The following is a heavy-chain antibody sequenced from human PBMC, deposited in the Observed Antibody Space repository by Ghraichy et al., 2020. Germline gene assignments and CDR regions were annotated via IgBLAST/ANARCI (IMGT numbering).Heavy chain of an antibody. CDR2: IYSGGNT. D-gene: IGHD3-22*01. J-gene: IGHJ4*02. CDR1: GFTVSSNY. Sequence: GGSLRLSCAASGFTVSSNYMSWVRQAPGKGLEWVSVIYSGGNTYYADSVRGRFTISRDNSKNTLYLQMNRLRGEDTAVYYCARGTHNYESSGYYFDYWGQGTLVTVAS. V-gene: IGHV3-53*01. CDR3: ARGTHNYESSGYYFDY.